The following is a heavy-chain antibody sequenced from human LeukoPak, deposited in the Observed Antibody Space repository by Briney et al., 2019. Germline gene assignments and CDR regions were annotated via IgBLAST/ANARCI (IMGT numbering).Heavy chain of an antibody. CDR2: IRYDGSNK. CDR1: GFTFSSYG. Sequence: GGSLRLSCAASGFTFSSYGMHWVRQAPGKGLEWVAFIRYDGSNKYYADSVKGRFTISRDNSKNTLYLQMNSLRAEDTAVYYCAKAGRYYGSGSYYSDYWGQGTLVTVSS. J-gene: IGHJ4*02. CDR3: AKAGRYYGSGSYYSDY. D-gene: IGHD3-10*01. V-gene: IGHV3-30*02.